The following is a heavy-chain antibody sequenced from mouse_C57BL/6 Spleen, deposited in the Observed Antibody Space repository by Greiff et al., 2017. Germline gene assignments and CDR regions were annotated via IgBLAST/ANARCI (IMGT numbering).Heavy chain of an antibody. CDR3: ANNSFDY. J-gene: IGHJ2*01. V-gene: IGHV2-5*01. CDR1: GFSLTSSG. Sequence: VKLMESGPGLVQPSQSLFITCTVSGFSLTSSGVHWVRQSPGKGLEWLGVIWSGGSTDYNAAFMSRLSSTKDNSKSQVFFKMNSLQADDTARYYCANNSFDYWGQGTTLTVSS. CDR2: IWSGGST.